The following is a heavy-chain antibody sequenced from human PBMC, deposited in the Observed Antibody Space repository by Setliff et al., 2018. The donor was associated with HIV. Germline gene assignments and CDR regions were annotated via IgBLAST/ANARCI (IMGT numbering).Heavy chain of an antibody. CDR1: GGTFSNYA. V-gene: IGHV1-69*13. Sequence: GASVKVSCKASGGTFSNYAFSWVRQAPGQGLEWMGGIIPLFGTANYAQNFQGRVTITADASTSTAYMELSSLRSEDTAMYYCARDRHHYDSSGFYAFDLWGQGTMVTVSS. D-gene: IGHD3-22*01. CDR3: ARDRHHYDSSGFYAFDL. J-gene: IGHJ3*01. CDR2: IIPLFGTA.